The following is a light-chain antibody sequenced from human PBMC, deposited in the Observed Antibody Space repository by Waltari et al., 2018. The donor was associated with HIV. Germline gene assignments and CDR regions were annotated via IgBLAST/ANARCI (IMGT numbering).Light chain of an antibody. J-gene: IGLJ2*01. CDR1: SSNLGASYD. CDR3: QSFDNSLGGSVI. V-gene: IGLV1-40*01. CDR2: ANS. Sequence: QSALTQPPSVSGAPGQRVTISCTAGSSNLGASYDVHWYQQLPGTAPQLLVYANSNRPSGVPYRFSGSKSGTSASLAITGLQAEDEADYYCQSFDNSLGGSVIFGGGTKLTVL.